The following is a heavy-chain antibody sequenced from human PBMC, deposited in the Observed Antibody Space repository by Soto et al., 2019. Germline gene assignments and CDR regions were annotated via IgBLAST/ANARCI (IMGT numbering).Heavy chain of an antibody. CDR2: IYYSGST. J-gene: IGHJ4*02. V-gene: IGHV4-39*01. CDR1: GGSISSSSYY. CDR3: ARIAVAGPFDY. D-gene: IGHD6-19*01. Sequence: PSETLSLTCTVSGGSISSSSYYWGWIRQPPGKGLEWIGSIYYSGSTYYNPSLKSRVTISVDTSKNQFSLKLSSVTAADTAVYYCARIAVAGPFDYWGQGTLVTVSS.